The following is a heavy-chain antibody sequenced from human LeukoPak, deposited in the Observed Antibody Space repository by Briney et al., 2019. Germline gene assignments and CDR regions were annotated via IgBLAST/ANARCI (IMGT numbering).Heavy chain of an antibody. D-gene: IGHD6-13*01. J-gene: IGHJ4*02. Sequence: SETLSLTCTVSGGSISNSSDYWGWIRQPPGKGLEWIGSVYYSGTTYYNPSLKSRVTISVDTSKNQFSLKLSSVIVADTAVFYCARQRTSSWYNFDCWGQGTLVTVSS. CDR3: ARQRTSSWYNFDC. CDR1: GGSISNSSDY. V-gene: IGHV4-39*01. CDR2: VYYSGTT.